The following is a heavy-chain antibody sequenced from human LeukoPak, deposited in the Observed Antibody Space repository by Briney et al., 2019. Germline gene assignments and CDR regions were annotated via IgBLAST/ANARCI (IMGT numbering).Heavy chain of an antibody. CDR3: ARSRSPHSSSWYLPMKKSYYFDY. J-gene: IGHJ4*02. CDR1: GFTFSSYW. D-gene: IGHD6-13*01. CDR2: IKQDGSEK. Sequence: GGSLRLSCAASGFTFSSYWMSWVRQAPGKGLEWVANIKQDGSEKYYVDSVKGRFTISRDSAKNSLYLQMNSLRAEDTAVYYCARSRSPHSSSWYLPMKKSYYFDYWGQGTLVTVSS. V-gene: IGHV3-7*01.